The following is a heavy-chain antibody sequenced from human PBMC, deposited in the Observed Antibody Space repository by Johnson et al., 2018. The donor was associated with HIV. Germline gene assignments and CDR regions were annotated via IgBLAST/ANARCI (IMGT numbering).Heavy chain of an antibody. CDR2: INWNGGST. J-gene: IGHJ3*02. CDR1: GFTFDDYG. V-gene: IGHV3-20*04. Sequence: EMHLVESGGGVVRPGGSLRLSCAASGFTFDDYGMSWVRQAPGKGLAWVSGINWNGGSTDYTDSVTGRCTSSRAHAKNSLYLKMNSLRAEDTAFYYCARASTTVTTGDDAFDIWGQGTMVTVSS. D-gene: IGHD4-17*01. CDR3: ARASTTVTTGDDAFDI.